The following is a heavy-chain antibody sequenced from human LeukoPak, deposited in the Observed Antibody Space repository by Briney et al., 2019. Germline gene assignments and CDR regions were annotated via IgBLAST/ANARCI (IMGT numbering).Heavy chain of an antibody. J-gene: IGHJ6*03. V-gene: IGHV1-18*01. D-gene: IGHD1-26*01. CDR1: GYTFTSYG. CDR2: ISAYNGNT. CDR3: VRSGSYSYYYYYMDV. Sequence: ASVKVSCKASGYTFTSYGISWVRQAPGQGLEWMGWISAYNGNTSYAQKLQGRVTMTTDTSTSTAYMELRSLRSDDTAVYYCVRSGSYSYYYYYMDVWGKGTTVTVSS.